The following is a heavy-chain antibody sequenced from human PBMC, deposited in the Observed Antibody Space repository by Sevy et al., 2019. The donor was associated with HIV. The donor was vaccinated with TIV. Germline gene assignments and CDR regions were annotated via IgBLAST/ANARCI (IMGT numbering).Heavy chain of an antibody. Sequence: GGSLRLSCAASGFTFSIYGMHWVRQAPGKGLEWVAVIWYDGSNKYYGDSVKGRFTISRDNSKNTLYLHMNSLRAEDTAVYYCARGPDYGSYIDYWGQGTLVTVSS. D-gene: IGHD3-16*01. V-gene: IGHV3-33*01. J-gene: IGHJ4*02. CDR2: IWYDGSNK. CDR3: ARGPDYGSYIDY. CDR1: GFTFSIYG.